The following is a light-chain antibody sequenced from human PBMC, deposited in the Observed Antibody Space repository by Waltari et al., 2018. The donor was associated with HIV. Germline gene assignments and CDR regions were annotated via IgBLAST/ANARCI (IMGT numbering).Light chain of an antibody. CDR2: KDS. J-gene: IGLJ3*02. Sequence: SYELTQPPSVSVSPGQTDRITCYGDALTKQYAYWYQPEAGQAPVLVIFKDSERPSGIPHRFSGSSSWTTVTLTISGVQAEDEADYYCESADSSLWVFGGGTKLTVL. CDR3: ESADSSLWV. V-gene: IGLV3-25*03. CDR1: ALTKQY.